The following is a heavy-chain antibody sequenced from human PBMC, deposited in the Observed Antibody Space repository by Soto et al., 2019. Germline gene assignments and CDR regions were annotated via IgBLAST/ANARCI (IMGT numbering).Heavy chain of an antibody. V-gene: IGHV4-30-2*01. Sequence: QLQLQESGSGLVRPSQTLSLTCTVSGGSIRSGGYSWNWIRQPPGKGLEWIGYIYHSGSTLYNPYLKSRVTISVDKSKNQFSLKLTSVTAADTAVYYCARDQLEGNWFDPWGQGTLVTVSS. D-gene: IGHD1-1*01. CDR1: GGSIRSGGYS. CDR3: ARDQLEGNWFDP. J-gene: IGHJ5*02. CDR2: IYHSGST.